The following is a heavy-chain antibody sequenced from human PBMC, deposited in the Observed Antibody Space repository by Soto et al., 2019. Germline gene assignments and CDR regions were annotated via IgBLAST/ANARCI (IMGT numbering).Heavy chain of an antibody. D-gene: IGHD4-17*01. V-gene: IGHV1-2*04. CDR3: ARAHDYGDSDYYYYGMDV. CDR2: INPNSGGT. CDR1: GYTFTGYY. Sequence: ASVKVSCKASGYTFTGYYMHWVLQAPGQGLEWMGWINPNSGGTNYAQKFQGWVTMTRDTSISTAYMELSRLRSDDTAVYYCARAHDYGDSDYYYYGMDVWGQGTTVTVSS. J-gene: IGHJ6*02.